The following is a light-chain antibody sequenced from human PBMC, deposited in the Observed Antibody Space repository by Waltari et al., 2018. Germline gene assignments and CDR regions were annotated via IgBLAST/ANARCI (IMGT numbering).Light chain of an antibody. Sequence: DIVMTQSPDSLAVSLGERATINCKSSQTVLYSSNNKNYLAWYQQKPGQSPKLLIYWASTRESGAPDRFRGSVSGTDFTLTISSLQAEDVAVYYCQQYYSTLTFGGGTKVEIK. CDR1: QTVLYSSNNKNY. V-gene: IGKV4-1*01. CDR2: WAS. CDR3: QQYYSTLT. J-gene: IGKJ4*01.